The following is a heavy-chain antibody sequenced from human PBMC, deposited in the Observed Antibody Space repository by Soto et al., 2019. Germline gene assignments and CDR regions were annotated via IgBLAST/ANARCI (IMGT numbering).Heavy chain of an antibody. CDR1: GFTFSSYA. V-gene: IGHV3-23*01. J-gene: IGHJ4*02. Sequence: PGGSLRLSCAASGFTFSSYAMSWVRQAPGKGLEWVSGISGNGGSTYYADSVKGRFTISRDNSKNTLYLQMHSLRAEDTAVYYCETVPMNTFEGVIVTVTFDYWGQGTLVTVSS. CDR2: ISGNGGST. CDR3: ETVPMNTFEGVIVTVTFDY. D-gene: IGHD3-16*02.